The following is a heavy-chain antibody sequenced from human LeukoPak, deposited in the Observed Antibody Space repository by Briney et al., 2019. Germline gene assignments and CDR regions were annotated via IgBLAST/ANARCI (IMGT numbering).Heavy chain of an antibody. Sequence: SQTLSLTCAISGDSVSSTTAAWNWIRQSPSRGLEWLGRTFYRSKWYNDYAVSMKGRLTINPDTSRNEFSLQLNSVTPEDTAIYYCARGGQGDGYSADEAFDFWGQGTMVTVS. CDR1: GDSVSSTTAA. CDR3: ARGGQGDGYSADEAFDF. CDR2: TFYRSKWYN. D-gene: IGHD5-24*01. J-gene: IGHJ3*01. V-gene: IGHV6-1*01.